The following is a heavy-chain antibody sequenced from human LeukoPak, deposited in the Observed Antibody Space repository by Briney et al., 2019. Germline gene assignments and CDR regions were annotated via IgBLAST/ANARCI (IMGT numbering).Heavy chain of an antibody. CDR3: ARHFLSSWFDF. CDR1: GGSISSYY. Sequence: SETLSLTCTVSGGSISSYYWSWIRQPPGKGLEWIGYIYYSGSTNYNPSLKSRVTISVDTSKNQFSLKLSSVTAADTAVYYCARHFLSSWFDFWGQGTLVTVSS. V-gene: IGHV4-59*08. J-gene: IGHJ4*02. D-gene: IGHD6-13*01. CDR2: IYYSGST.